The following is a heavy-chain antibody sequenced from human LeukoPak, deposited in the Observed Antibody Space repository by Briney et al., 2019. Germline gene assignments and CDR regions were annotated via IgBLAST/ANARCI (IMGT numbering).Heavy chain of an antibody. CDR1: GYTFTSYY. J-gene: IGHJ4*02. V-gene: IGHV1-46*01. CDR2: INPSGGST. CDR3: ARDMVRGVIIRPASPFDY. Sequence: GASVKVSCKASGYTFTSYYMHWVRQAPGQGLEWMGIINPSGGSTSYAQKFQGRVTMTRDTSTSTVYMELSSLRSEDTAVYYCARDMVRGVIIRPASPFDYWGQGTLVTVSS. D-gene: IGHD3-10*01.